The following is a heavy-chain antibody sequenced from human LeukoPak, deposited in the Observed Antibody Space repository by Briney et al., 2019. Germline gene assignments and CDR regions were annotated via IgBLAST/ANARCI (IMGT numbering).Heavy chain of an antibody. D-gene: IGHD1-26*01. Sequence: PGRSLRLSCAASGFTFSSYAMHWVRQAPGKGLEWVAVISYDGSNKYYADSVKGRFTISRDNSKNTLYLQMNSLRAEDTAVYYCARVSGIVNSRYFDLWGRGTLVTVSS. CDR1: GFTFSSYA. V-gene: IGHV3-30-3*01. CDR2: ISYDGSNK. J-gene: IGHJ2*01. CDR3: ARVSGIVNSRYFDL.